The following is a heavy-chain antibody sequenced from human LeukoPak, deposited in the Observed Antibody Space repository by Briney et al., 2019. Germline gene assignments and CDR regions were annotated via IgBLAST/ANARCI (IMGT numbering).Heavy chain of an antibody. V-gene: IGHV3-23*01. CDR3: AKSLIAAAGTGAFDI. CDR2: ISGSGGNT. J-gene: IGHJ3*02. CDR1: GFTFSSHG. Sequence: GGSLRLSCAASGFTFSSHGMNWVRQAPGKGLEWVSGISGSGGNTYYADSVKGRFTIYRDISKNTLFLQMNSLSAEDTAVYYCAKSLIAAAGTGAFDIWGQGTMVTVSS. D-gene: IGHD6-13*01.